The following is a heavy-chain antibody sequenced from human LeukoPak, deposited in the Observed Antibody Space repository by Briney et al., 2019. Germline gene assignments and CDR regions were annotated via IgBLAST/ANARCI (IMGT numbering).Heavy chain of an antibody. CDR2: IIPILGIA. Sequence: ASVKVSCKASGGTFSSYAISWGRQAPGQGLEWMGRIIPILGIANYAQKFQGRVTITADKSTSTAYMELSSLRSEDTAVYYCARADRTSCGDYWGQGTLVTVSS. V-gene: IGHV1-69*04. CDR3: ARADRTSCGDY. D-gene: IGHD2-2*01. J-gene: IGHJ4*02. CDR1: GGTFSSYA.